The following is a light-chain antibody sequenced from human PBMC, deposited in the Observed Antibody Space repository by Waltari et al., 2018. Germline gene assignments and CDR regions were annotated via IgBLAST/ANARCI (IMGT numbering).Light chain of an antibody. Sequence: AIRMTQSPSSFSASTGDRVTITCRASQGISSYLAWYQQKPGKAPKLLIYAASTLQSGVPSRFSGSGSGTDFTLTISCLQSEDFATYYCQQYHRYSAFGQGTKVEIK. J-gene: IGKJ1*01. CDR2: AAS. CDR3: QQYHRYSA. CDR1: QGISSY. V-gene: IGKV1-8*01.